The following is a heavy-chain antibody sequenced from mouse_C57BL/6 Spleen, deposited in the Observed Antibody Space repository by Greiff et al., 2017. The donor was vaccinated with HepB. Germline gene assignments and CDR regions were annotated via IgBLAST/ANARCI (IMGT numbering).Heavy chain of an antibody. V-gene: IGHV3-6*01. CDR1: GYSITSGYY. J-gene: IGHJ4*01. CDR2: ISYDGSN. CDR3: ARERSTVYYAMDY. D-gene: IGHD1-1*01. Sequence: VQLKESGPGLVKPSQSLSLTCSVTGYSITSGYYWNWIRQFPGNKLEWMGYISYDGSNNYNPSLKNRISITRDTSKNQFFLKLNAVTTEDTATYYCARERSTVYYAMDYWGQRASVTVSS.